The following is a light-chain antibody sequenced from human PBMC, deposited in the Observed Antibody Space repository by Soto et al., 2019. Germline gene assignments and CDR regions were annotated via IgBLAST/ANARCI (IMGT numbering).Light chain of an antibody. CDR2: NSN. V-gene: IGLV1-47*02. Sequence: QSVLTQPPSTSGTPGQRVTISCSGSSSNIGSNYVYWYQQLPGTAPTLLIYNSNKRPSGVPDRFSGSRSGTSASLAISGLRSDDESDYYCSAWDGSLRGVVFGGGTKLTVL. J-gene: IGLJ2*01. CDR3: SAWDGSLRGVV. CDR1: SSNIGSNY.